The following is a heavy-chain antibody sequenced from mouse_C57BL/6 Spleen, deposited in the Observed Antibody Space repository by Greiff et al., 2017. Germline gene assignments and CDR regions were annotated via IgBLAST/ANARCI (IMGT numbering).Heavy chain of an antibody. CDR2: ISSGSSTI. J-gene: IGHJ4*01. CDR3: ARHSNYADYYAMDY. D-gene: IGHD2-5*01. Sequence: EVQVVESGGGLVKPGGSLKLSCAASGFTFSDYGMHWVRQAPEKGLEWVAYISSGSSTIYYADTVKGRFTISRDNAKNTLFLQMTRLRSEDTAMYYCARHSNYADYYAMDYWGQGTSVTVSS. V-gene: IGHV5-17*01. CDR1: GFTFSDYG.